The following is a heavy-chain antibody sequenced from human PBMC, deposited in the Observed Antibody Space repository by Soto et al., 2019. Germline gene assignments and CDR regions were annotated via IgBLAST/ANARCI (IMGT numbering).Heavy chain of an antibody. Sequence: ASVKVSCKASGYTLTTYVMHWVRQAPGQRLAWIGWINDGNDNTKYSKKKQGRVTITRDTSASTVYLELSSLSSEDTAVYYCAKVGQYYYGMDVWG. V-gene: IGHV1-3*01. CDR1: GYTLTTYV. D-gene: IGHD3-3*01. CDR2: INDGNDNT. J-gene: IGHJ6*02. CDR3: AKVGQYYYGMDV.